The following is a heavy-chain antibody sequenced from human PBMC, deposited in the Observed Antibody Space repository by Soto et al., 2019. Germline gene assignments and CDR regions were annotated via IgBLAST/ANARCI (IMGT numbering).Heavy chain of an antibody. Sequence: GASVKVSCKASGYTFTGYYMHWVRQAPAQGLEWMGWINPNSGGTNYAQKFQGRVTMTRDTSISTAYMELSRLRSDDTAVYYCATNNEQLVHWFDPWGQGTLVTVSS. D-gene: IGHD6-6*01. CDR3: ATNNEQLVHWFDP. V-gene: IGHV1-2*02. CDR2: INPNSGGT. CDR1: GYTFTGYY. J-gene: IGHJ5*02.